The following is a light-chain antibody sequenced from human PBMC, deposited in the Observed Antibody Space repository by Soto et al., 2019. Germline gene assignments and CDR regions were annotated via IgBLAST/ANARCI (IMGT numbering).Light chain of an antibody. V-gene: IGKV1-39*01. CDR3: QQTYSAPPT. J-gene: IGKJ1*01. Sequence: DIQMTQSPSSLSASVGDRVTITCRASQIISTYLNWYQQRAGLAPRLLIYAASSLQSGVPPRFSGSGSGTDFTLTISSLQPEYFATYFCQQTYSAPPTFGQGTKVDSK. CDR2: AAS. CDR1: QIISTY.